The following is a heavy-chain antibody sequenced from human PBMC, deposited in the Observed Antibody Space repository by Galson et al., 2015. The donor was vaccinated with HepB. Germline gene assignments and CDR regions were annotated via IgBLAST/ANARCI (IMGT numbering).Heavy chain of an antibody. J-gene: IGHJ4*02. CDR2: IYYIGST. Sequence: ETLSLTCSVSGGSINSSGDYWAWIRQTPGKGLEWIASIYYIGSTYYNPSLKSRVSISVDTTQSQFSLQLTSVTAADTGIYYCARQVQLARGDFWGQGTLVTVSS. CDR1: GGSINSSGDY. D-gene: IGHD3-10*01. V-gene: IGHV4-39*01. CDR3: ARQVQLARGDF.